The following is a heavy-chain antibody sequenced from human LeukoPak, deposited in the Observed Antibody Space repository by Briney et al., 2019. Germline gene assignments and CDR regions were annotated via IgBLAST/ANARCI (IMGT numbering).Heavy chain of an antibody. J-gene: IGHJ6*02. V-gene: IGHV1-46*01. CDR3: ARGVGVTQDRTRIHYYYGMDV. CDR2: INPSGDNT. CDR1: GYTFSNYY. Sequence: ASVKVSCKTSGYTFSNYYMHWVRQAPGQGPEWMGIINPSGDNTNYAQKFKGRITMTRDTSTTTVYMELSSLRSEDTAVYYCARGVGVTQDRTRIHYYYGMDVWGQGTTVTVSS. D-gene: IGHD1-26*01.